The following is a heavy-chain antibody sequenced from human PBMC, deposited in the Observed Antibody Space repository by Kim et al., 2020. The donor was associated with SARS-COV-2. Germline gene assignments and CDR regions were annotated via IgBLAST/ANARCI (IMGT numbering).Heavy chain of an antibody. CDR2: ISSSSSYI. Sequence: GGSLRLSCAASGFTFSSYSMNWVRQAPGKGLEWVSSISSSSSYIYYADSVKGRFTISRDNAKNSLYLQMNSLRAEDTAVYYCARLTGFHDAFDIWGQGTMVTVSS. CDR1: GFTFSSYS. J-gene: IGHJ3*02. V-gene: IGHV3-21*01. CDR3: ARLTGFHDAFDI. D-gene: IGHD3-3*01.